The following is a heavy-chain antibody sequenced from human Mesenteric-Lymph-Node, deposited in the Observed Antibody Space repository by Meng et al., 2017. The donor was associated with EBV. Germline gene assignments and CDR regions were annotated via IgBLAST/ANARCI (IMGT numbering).Heavy chain of an antibody. V-gene: IGHV4-34*10. CDR3: ATGWGKTNY. CDR2: VIHSGNT. Sequence: QLQLQDSGPGLVQPSETLSLTCDVYGDSFSAYYWRWIRQPPGRGLEWIGDVIHSGNTSYSPSLKSRVTISVDTSKRQFSLKLRSMTAADTAVYYCATGWGKTNYWGQGTLVTVSS. CDR1: GDSFSAYY. J-gene: IGHJ4*02. D-gene: IGHD3-16*01.